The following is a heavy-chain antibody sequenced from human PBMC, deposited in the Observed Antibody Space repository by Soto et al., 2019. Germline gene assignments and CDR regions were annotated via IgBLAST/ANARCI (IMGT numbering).Heavy chain of an antibody. CDR3: ARVRITMVRGVIIKNYGMDV. Sequence: SQTLSLTCAISGDSVSSNSAAWNWIRQSPSRGLEWLGRTYYRSKWYNDYAVSVRSRITINPDTSKNQFSLQLNSVTPEDTAVYYCARVRITMVRGVIIKNYGMDVWGQGTTVTVS. D-gene: IGHD3-10*01. V-gene: IGHV6-1*01. CDR2: TYYRSKWYN. CDR1: GDSVSSNSAA. J-gene: IGHJ6*02.